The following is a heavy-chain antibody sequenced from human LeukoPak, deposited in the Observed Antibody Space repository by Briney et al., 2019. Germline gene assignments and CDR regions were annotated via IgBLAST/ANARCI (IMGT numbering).Heavy chain of an antibody. D-gene: IGHD3-3*01. CDR1: GGSISSGDYY. CDR2: IYYSGST. CDR3: ARVRTYYDFWSGYSYNWFDP. V-gene: IGHV4-30-4*01. Sequence: PSQTLSLTCTVSGGSISSGDYYWGWLRQPPGTGLEWIGYIYYSGSTYYNPSLKSRVTISVDTSKNQFSLKLSSVTAADTAVYYCARVRTYYDFWSGYSYNWFDPWGQGTLVTVSS. J-gene: IGHJ5*02.